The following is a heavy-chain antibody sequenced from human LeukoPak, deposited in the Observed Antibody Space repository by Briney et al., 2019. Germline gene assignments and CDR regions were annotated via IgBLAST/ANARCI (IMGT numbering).Heavy chain of an antibody. CDR2: IYTSGST. Sequence: ASETLSLTCTVSGGSISSGSYYWSWIRQPAGKGLEWIGRIYTSGSTNYNPSLKSRVTISVDTSKNQFSLKLSSVTAADTAVYYCARDPAPATVTARGAFDIWGQGTMVTVSS. CDR1: GGSISSGSYY. J-gene: IGHJ3*02. V-gene: IGHV4-61*02. CDR3: ARDPAPATVTARGAFDI. D-gene: IGHD4-17*01.